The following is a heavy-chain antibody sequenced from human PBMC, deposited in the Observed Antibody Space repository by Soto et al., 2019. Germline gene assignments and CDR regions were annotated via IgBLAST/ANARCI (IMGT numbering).Heavy chain of an antibody. CDR1: GGSISSSSYY. V-gene: IGHV4-39*01. J-gene: IGHJ5*02. CDR2: IYYSGST. D-gene: IGHD6-13*01. Sequence: SETLSLTCTVSGGSISSSSYYWGWIRQPPGKGLEWIGSIYYSGSTYYNPSLKSRITINPDTSKNQFSLQLSSVTPEDTAVYYCARTPASGTLDPWGQGTLVTVSS. CDR3: ARTPASGTLDP.